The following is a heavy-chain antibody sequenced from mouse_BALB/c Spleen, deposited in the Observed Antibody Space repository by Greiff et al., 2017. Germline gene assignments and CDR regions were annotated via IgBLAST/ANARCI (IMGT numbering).Heavy chain of an antibody. CDR1: GYTFTSYW. J-gene: IGHJ4*01. CDR3: TRREVRQAMDY. V-gene: IGHV1-69*02. CDR2: IYPSDSYT. Sequence: QVQLQQPGAELVRPGASVKLSCKASGYTFTSYWINWVKQRPGQGLEWIGNIYPSDSYTNYNQKFKDKATLTVDKSSSTAYMQLSSPTSEDSAVYYCTRREVRQAMDYSGQGTSVTVSS. D-gene: IGHD2-14*01.